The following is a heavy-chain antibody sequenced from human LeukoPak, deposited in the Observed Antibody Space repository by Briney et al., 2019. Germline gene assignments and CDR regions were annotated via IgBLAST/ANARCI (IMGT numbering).Heavy chain of an antibody. D-gene: IGHD3-10*01. CDR2: INHSGST. V-gene: IGHV4-34*01. Sequence: PSESLSLTCAVYGGSFSGYYWSWIRQPPGKGLEWIGEINHSGSTNYNPSLKSRVTISVDTSKNQFSLKLSSVTAADTAVYYCARLGVLLCFGDYYYYYYGMDVWGKGTTVTVSS. CDR3: ARLGVLLCFGDYYYYYYGMDV. CDR1: GGSFSGYY. J-gene: IGHJ6*04.